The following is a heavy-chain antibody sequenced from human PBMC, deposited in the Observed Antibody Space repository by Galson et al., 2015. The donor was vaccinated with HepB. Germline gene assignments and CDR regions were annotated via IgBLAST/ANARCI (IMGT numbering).Heavy chain of an antibody. J-gene: IGHJ4*02. Sequence: IRQPPGKGLEWIAYIYQSGSTYYNPSLRGRGTISIDRSKNQFSLRLNSVTAADTAVYYCARGLDSRSHFDYWGQGILVTVSP. V-gene: IGHV4-30-2*01. CDR2: IYQSGST. D-gene: IGHD3-22*01. CDR3: ARGLDSRSHFDY.